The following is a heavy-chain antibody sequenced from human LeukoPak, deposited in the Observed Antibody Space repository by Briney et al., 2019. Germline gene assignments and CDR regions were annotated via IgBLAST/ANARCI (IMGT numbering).Heavy chain of an antibody. CDR2: FDPEDGET. Sequence: RASVKVSLKVSGYTLTELSMNWVRQAPGKGLEGMGGFDPEDGETIYAQKFQGRVTMTEDTSTGTAYMELSSLRPEDTAVYYCATVQTMVSSGYYNDYWGQGTLVTVSS. V-gene: IGHV1-24*01. CDR3: ATVQTMVSSGYYNDY. J-gene: IGHJ4*02. D-gene: IGHD3-22*01. CDR1: GYTLTELS.